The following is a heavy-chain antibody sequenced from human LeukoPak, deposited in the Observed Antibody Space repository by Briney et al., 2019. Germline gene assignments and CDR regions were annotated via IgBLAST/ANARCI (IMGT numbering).Heavy chain of an antibody. D-gene: IGHD3-9*01. J-gene: IGHJ6*03. CDR1: GYTFTSYG. CDR3: ARDLRSFDWLDPSYYYYMDV. CDR2: ISAYNGNT. Sequence: ASVKVSCKASGYTFTSYGISWVRQAPGQGLEWMGWISAYNGNTNYAQKLQGTVTMTTDTSTSTASMELRSLRSDDTAVYYYARDLRSFDWLDPSYYYYMDVWGKGTTVTISS. V-gene: IGHV1-18*01.